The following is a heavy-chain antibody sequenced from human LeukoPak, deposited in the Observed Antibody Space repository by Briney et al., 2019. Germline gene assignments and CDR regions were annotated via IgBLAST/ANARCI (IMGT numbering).Heavy chain of an antibody. CDR1: GGTFSSYA. V-gene: IGHV1-69*13. CDR2: IIPIFGTA. Sequence: AASVKVSCKASGGTFSSYAISWVRQAPGQGLEWMGGIIPIFGTANYAQKFQGRVTITADESTSTAYMELSSLRSEDTAVYYCAIPSGGAVAGTDFFDYWGQGTLVTVSS. CDR3: AIPSGGAVAGTDFFDY. D-gene: IGHD6-19*01. J-gene: IGHJ4*02.